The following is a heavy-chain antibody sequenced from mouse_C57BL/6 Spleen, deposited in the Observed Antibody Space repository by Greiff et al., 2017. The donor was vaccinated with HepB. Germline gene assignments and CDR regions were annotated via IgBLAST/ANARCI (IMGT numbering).Heavy chain of an antibody. V-gene: IGHV5-9-1*02. CDR2: ISSGGDYI. J-gene: IGHJ2*01. CDR1: GFTFSSYA. CDR3: TSLRGGNYFDY. Sequence: EVHLVESGEGLVKPGGSLKLSCAASGFTFSSYAMSWVRQTPEKRLEWVAYISSGGDYIYYADTVKGRFTISRDNARNTLYLQMSSLKSEDTAMYYCTSLRGGNYFDYWGQGTTLTVSS.